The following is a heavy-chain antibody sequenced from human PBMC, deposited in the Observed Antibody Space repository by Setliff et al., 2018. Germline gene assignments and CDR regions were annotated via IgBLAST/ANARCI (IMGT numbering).Heavy chain of an antibody. Sequence: ASVKVSCKASGYTFTGYYMHWVRQAPGQGLEWMGWINPNSGGTNYAQKFQGWVTMTRDTSISTAYMELSRLRSDDTAVYYCARSRDGGNSSGYSGAFDIWGQGTMVTVSS. V-gene: IGHV1-2*04. CDR3: ARSRDGGNSSGYSGAFDI. D-gene: IGHD3-22*01. J-gene: IGHJ3*02. CDR2: INPNSGGT. CDR1: GYTFTGYY.